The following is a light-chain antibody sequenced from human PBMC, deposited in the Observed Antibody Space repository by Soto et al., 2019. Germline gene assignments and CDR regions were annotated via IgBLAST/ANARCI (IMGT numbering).Light chain of an antibody. J-gene: IGLJ2*01. V-gene: IGLV2-8*01. CDR2: EVS. CDR1: SRDVGGYNY. CDR3: SSYAGSNNLV. Sequence: QSALTQPPSASGSPGQSVTISCTGTSRDVGGYNYVSWYQQHPRKAPKLMIYEVSKRPSGVPDRFSASKSGNTASLTVSGLQAEDEADYYCSSYAGSNNLVFGGGTKLTVL.